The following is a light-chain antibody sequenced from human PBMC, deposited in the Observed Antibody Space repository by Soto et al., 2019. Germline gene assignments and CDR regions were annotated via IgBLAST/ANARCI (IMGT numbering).Light chain of an antibody. J-gene: IGKJ1*01. CDR1: QGIINF. CDR2: GAS. CDR3: QQSFSTPPT. V-gene: IGKV1-39*01. Sequence: DIHLSHSPSFLSSSVLDKFTFTCRASQGIINFLNWYQHKRGEAPILLIYGASNLQNGVPSRFSGSGSGADFTLTISSLQPEDFATYYCQQSFSTPPTFGQGTKVDIK.